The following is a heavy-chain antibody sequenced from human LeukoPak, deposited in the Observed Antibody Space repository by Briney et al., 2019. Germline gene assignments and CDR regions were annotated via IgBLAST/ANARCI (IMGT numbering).Heavy chain of an antibody. CDR1: GFTFSSYG. J-gene: IGHJ4*02. CDR3: ARDGYNPPFDY. CDR2: IWYDGSNK. V-gene: IGHV3-33*01. Sequence: PGGSLRLSCAASGFTFSSYGMHWVRQAPGKGLEWVAVIWYDGSNKYYADSVKGRFTISRDNSKNTLYLQMNSLRAEDTAVYYCARDGYNPPFDYWGQGTLVTVSS. D-gene: IGHD5-24*01.